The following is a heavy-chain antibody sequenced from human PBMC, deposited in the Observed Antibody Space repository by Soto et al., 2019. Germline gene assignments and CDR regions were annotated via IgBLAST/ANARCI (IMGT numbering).Heavy chain of an antibody. V-gene: IGHV5-51*03. J-gene: IGHJ4*02. D-gene: IGHD4-4*01. CDR3: ARSNPPTH. CDR1: GYSFTTQW. CDR2: IYPSDSDT. Sequence: EVQLVQSGAEVKKPGESLKISCKASGYSFTTQWIGWVRQMPGKGLEWMGIIYPSDSDTRYSPSFQGQVTISADKSISTAYLQSSSLNAADPAMYYCARSNPPTHWGQGTLVTVSS.